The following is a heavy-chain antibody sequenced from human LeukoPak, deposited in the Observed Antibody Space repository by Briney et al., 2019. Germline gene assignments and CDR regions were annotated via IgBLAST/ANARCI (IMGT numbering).Heavy chain of an antibody. Sequence: LSLTCTVSGGSISSSNYYWGWIRQPPGTGLEWVSYISSSGSTIYYADSVKGRFTISRDNAKNSLYLQMNSLRAEDTAVYYCARLIAVAGTSVDYWGQGTLVTVSS. CDR2: ISSSGSTI. J-gene: IGHJ4*02. V-gene: IGHV3-11*04. D-gene: IGHD6-19*01. CDR3: ARLIAVAGTSVDY. CDR1: GGSISSSNYY.